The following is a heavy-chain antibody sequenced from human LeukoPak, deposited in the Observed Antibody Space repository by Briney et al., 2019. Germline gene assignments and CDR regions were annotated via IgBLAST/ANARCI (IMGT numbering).Heavy chain of an antibody. D-gene: IGHD6-6*01. Sequence: PGGSLRLSCAASGFTFSSYAMHWVRQAPGKGLEWVAVISYDGSNKYYADSVKGRFTISRDNSKNTLYLQMNSLRAEDTAVYYCAREVASIAALDYWGQGTLVTVSS. CDR3: AREVASIAALDY. CDR1: GFTFSSYA. J-gene: IGHJ4*02. V-gene: IGHV3-30*04. CDR2: ISYDGSNK.